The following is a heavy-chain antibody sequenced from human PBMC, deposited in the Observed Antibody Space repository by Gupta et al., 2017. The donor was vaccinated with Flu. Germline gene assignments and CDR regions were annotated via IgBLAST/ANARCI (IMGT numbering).Heavy chain of an antibody. CDR2: INPNSGGT. D-gene: IGHD7-27*01. V-gene: IGHV1-2*06. J-gene: IGHJ3*02. Sequence: APGQGLEWMGRINPNSGGTNYAQKFQGRVTMTRDTSISTAYMELSRLRSDDTAVYYCARSPLGDWGSGAFDIWGQGTMVTVSS. CDR3: ARSPLGDWGSGAFDI.